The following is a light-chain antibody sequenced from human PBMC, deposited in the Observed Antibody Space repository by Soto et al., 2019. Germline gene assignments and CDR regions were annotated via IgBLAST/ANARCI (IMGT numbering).Light chain of an antibody. CDR2: AAS. CDR1: HNISSW. V-gene: IGKV1-27*01. CDR3: KKYNSASCT. J-gene: IGKJ4*01. Sequence: DIQMTQSPSTLSTSVEDRVTTTCRASHNISSWLSWYQQKPGKVPKLLIYAASTLQSGVPSRFSGSGSGTDFTLTISSLQPEDVATYYCKKYNSASCTFGGGTKVDIK.